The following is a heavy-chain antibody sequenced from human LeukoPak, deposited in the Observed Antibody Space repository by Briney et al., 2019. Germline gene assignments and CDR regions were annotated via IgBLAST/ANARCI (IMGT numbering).Heavy chain of an antibody. V-gene: IGHV4-39*01. CDR1: GGSISSSSYY. Sequence: SETLSLTCTVSGGSISSSSYYWGWIRQPPGKGLEWIGSIYYSGSTYYNPSLKSRVTISVDTSKNQFSLKLSSVTAADTAVYYCARHKETGDHIPGAFDIWGQGTMVTVSS. CDR2: IYYSGST. J-gene: IGHJ3*02. CDR3: ARHKETGDHIPGAFDI. D-gene: IGHD7-27*01.